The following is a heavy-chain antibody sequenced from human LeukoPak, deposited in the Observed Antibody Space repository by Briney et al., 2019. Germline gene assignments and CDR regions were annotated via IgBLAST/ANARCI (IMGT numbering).Heavy chain of an antibody. CDR3: ARQSGYYDY. CDR1: GDSVSSNSAA. CDR2: TYYRSKWYN. V-gene: IGHV6-1*01. D-gene: IGHD3-10*01. J-gene: IGHJ4*02. Sequence: SQTPSLTRAISGDSVSSNSAAWTWIRQSPSRGLEWLGRTYYRSKWYNDYAVSVKSRITINPDTSNNQFSLQLNSVTPEDTAVYYCARQSGYYDYWGQGTLVTVSS.